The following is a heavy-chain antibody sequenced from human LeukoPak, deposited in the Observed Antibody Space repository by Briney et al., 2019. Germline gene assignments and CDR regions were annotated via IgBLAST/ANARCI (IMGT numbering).Heavy chain of an antibody. V-gene: IGHV1-69*13. CDR1: GYTFTGYY. D-gene: IGHD2-2*01. Sequence: SVKVSCKASGYTFTGYYMHWVRQAPGQGLEWMGGIIPIFGTANYAQKFQGRVTITADESTSTAYMELSSLRSEDTAVYYCARRRYCSSTSCSYFQHWGQGTLVTVSS. J-gene: IGHJ1*01. CDR3: ARRRYCSSTSCSYFQH. CDR2: IIPIFGTA.